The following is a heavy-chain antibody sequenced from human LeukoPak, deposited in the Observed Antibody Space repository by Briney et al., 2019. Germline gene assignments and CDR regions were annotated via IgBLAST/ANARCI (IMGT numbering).Heavy chain of an antibody. D-gene: IGHD2-8*02. CDR3: ARSRTGNHFDY. V-gene: IGHV3-48*01. Sequence: GGSLRLSCAASGFAFSGYSMNWVRQAPGKGLEWLSYISSGSSTIYYADSVKGRFTISRDNAKNSLYLQMDSLRAEDTAVYYCARSRTGNHFDYWGQGTLVTVSS. CDR2: ISSGSSTI. CDR1: GFAFSGYS. J-gene: IGHJ4*02.